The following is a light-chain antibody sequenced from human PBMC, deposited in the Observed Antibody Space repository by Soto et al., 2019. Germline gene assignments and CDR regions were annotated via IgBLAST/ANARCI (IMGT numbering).Light chain of an antibody. CDR1: QSISSW. Sequence: DIQMTQSPSTLSASVGARVTITCRASQSISSWLAWYQQKPGKAPKLLIYDASSLESGVPSRFSGSGSGTEFTLTISSRLPDDFATYYCQQYRTFGQGTKVEIK. CDR2: DAS. V-gene: IGKV1-5*01. CDR3: QQYRT. J-gene: IGKJ1*01.